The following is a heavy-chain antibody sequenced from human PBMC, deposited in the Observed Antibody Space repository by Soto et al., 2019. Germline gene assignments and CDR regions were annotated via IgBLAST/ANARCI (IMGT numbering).Heavy chain of an antibody. J-gene: IGHJ4*02. V-gene: IGHV4-59*08. CDR3: ARHYGDYASIDY. D-gene: IGHD4-17*01. CDR1: GGSISSYY. CDR2: IYYSGST. Sequence: PSETLSLTCTVSGGSISSYYWSWIRQPPGKGLEWIGYIYYSGSTNYNPSLKSRVTISVDTSKNQFSLKLSSVTAADTAVYYCARHYGDYASIDYWGQGALVTVSS.